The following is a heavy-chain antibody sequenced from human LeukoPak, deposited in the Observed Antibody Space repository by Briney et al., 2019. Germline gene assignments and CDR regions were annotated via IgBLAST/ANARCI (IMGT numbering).Heavy chain of an antibody. J-gene: IGHJ4*02. CDR3: ARDGSSSSFDY. D-gene: IGHD6-6*01. CDR1: GFTFSSYA. Sequence: RSLRLSCAASGFTFSSYAIHWVRQAPGKGLEWVAVISYDGSNKYYADSVKGRFTISRDNSKNTLYLQMNSLRAVDTAVYYCARDGSSSSFDYWGQGTLVTVSS. V-gene: IGHV3-30*04. CDR2: ISYDGSNK.